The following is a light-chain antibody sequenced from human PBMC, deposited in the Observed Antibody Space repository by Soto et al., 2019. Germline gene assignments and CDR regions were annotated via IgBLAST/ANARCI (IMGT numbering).Light chain of an antibody. CDR3: SSYRSSTPVYV. Sequence: QSVLTQPASVSGSPGQSITISCTGTSSDVGGYNYVSWYQQHPGKAPKLIIYEVSNRPSGVSNRFSGSKSGNTASLTISGLQAEDEAESSCSSYRSSTPVYVFGTGTKLTVL. J-gene: IGLJ1*01. CDR1: SSDVGGYNY. V-gene: IGLV2-14*01. CDR2: EVS.